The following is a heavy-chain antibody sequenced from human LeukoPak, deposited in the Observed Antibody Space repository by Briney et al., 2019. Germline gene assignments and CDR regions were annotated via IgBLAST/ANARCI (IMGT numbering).Heavy chain of an antibody. CDR3: ARQNWSDVILGLDAFDI. D-gene: IGHD1-1*01. V-gene: IGHV5-51*01. J-gene: IGHJ3*02. CDR2: IYPGDSTT. CDR1: GYSFTNYW. Sequence: GESLKISCKGSGYSFTNYWIGWVRQMPGKGLEWMGIIYPGDSTTKYSPSFQGQVTFSSDKSINTAYLQWSSLKASDTAMYYCARQNWSDVILGLDAFDIWGQGTMVTVSS.